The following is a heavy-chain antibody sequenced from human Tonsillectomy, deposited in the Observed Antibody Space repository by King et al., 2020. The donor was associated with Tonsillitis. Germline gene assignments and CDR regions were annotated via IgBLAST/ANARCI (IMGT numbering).Heavy chain of an antibody. CDR1: GFTFSSYA. J-gene: IGHJ4*02. CDR3: EKNPAVTTYYFFDF. CDR2: FSGRGDTT. V-gene: IGHV3-23*04. Sequence: VQLVEAGGGLVQPGGSLRLSCAASGFTFSSYAMSWVRQAPGKGLEWVSSFSGRGDTTYYADSVKGRFSISRDNSKNMLFLQMNSLRAEDTAIYYCEKNPAVTTYYFFDFWGQGTLVTVSS. D-gene: IGHD4-17*01.